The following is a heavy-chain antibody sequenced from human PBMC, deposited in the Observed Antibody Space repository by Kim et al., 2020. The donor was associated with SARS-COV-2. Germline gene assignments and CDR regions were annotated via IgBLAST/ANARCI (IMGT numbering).Heavy chain of an antibody. V-gene: IGHV4-59*08. CDR1: GGSISSYY. D-gene: IGHD5-18*01. Sequence: SETLSLTCTVSGGSISSYYWSWIRQPPGKGLEWIGYIYYSGSTNYNPSLKSRVTISVDTSKNQFSLKLSSVTAADTAVYYCARNSPWDTAMVSFDYWGQG. CDR3: ARNSPWDTAMVSFDY. CDR2: IYYSGST. J-gene: IGHJ4*02.